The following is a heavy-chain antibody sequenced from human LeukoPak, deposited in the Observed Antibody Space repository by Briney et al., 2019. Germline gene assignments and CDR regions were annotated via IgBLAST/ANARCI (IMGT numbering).Heavy chain of an antibody. V-gene: IGHV1-2*02. CDR1: GYSFTVYY. D-gene: IGHD3-10*01. Sequence: ASVTVSFKPSGYSFTVYYMHWVRQAPGQGKEWMGWINPNSGGTNYAQKFQDRVTMTRDTSIRTAYMELSRLRSDDTAVYYSARDLEVRGVLYYFDYWGQGTLVTVSS. CDR2: INPNSGGT. J-gene: IGHJ4*02. CDR3: ARDLEVRGVLYYFDY.